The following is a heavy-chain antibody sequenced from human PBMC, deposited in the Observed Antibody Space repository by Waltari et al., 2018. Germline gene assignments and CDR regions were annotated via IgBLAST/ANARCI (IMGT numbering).Heavy chain of an antibody. J-gene: IGHJ4*02. Sequence: EVRLVESGGGLVLPGGSVRLSCAASGFTFSSYSMNWVRQAPGKGLEWISYITTTSSNVYYADSVKGRFTMARDNAKNTLYLQMNSLRDEDTAVYYCARRTNLDCWGQGTLVTVSS. V-gene: IGHV3-48*02. CDR2: ITTTSSNV. CDR3: ARRTNLDC. CDR1: GFTFSSYS.